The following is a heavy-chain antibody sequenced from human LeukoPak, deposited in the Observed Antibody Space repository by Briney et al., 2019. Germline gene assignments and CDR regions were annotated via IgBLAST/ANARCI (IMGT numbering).Heavy chain of an antibody. CDR3: ARDRAYCGGDCYSHNWFDP. J-gene: IGHJ5*02. CDR1: GGTFSSYA. V-gene: IGHV1-69*04. CDR2: IIPILGIA. D-gene: IGHD2-21*02. Sequence: ASVKVSCKASGGTFSSYAISWVRQAPGQGLEWMGRIIPILGIANYAQKFQGRVTITADKSTSTAYMELSSLRSEDTAVYYCARDRAYCGGDCYSHNWFDPWGEGSLVTVSS.